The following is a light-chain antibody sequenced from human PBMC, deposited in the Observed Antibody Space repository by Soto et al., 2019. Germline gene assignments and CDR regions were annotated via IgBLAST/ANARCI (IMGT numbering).Light chain of an antibody. CDR1: SSDVGGYNF. CDR3: SSYAGGIKWV. Sequence: QSALTQPPSASWSPGQSVTISCTGTSSDVGGYNFVSWYQQHPGKAPKFMIYEVSKRPSGVPDRFSGSKSGNTASLTVSGLQAEDEADYYCSSYAGGIKWVFGGGTKVTVL. V-gene: IGLV2-8*01. CDR2: EVS. J-gene: IGLJ3*02.